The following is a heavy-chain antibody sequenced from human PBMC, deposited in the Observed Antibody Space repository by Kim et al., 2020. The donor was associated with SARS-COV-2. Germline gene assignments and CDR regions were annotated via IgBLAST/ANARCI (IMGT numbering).Heavy chain of an antibody. CDR1: GFTFGDYA. Sequence: GGSLRLSCTASGFTFGDYAMSWVRQAPGKGLEWVGFIRSKAYGGTTEYAASVKGRFTISRDDSKSIAYLQMNSLKTEDTAVYYCTRVIENYDFWSGLVSGDYYYYMDVWGKGTTVTVSS. J-gene: IGHJ6*03. D-gene: IGHD3-3*01. CDR3: TRVIENYDFWSGLVSGDYYYYMDV. CDR2: IRSKAYGGTT. V-gene: IGHV3-49*04.